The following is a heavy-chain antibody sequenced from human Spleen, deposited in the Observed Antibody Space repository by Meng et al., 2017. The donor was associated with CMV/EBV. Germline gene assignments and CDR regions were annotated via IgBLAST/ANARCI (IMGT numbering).Heavy chain of an antibody. V-gene: IGHV4-39*07. CDR3: ASITGTTTWTLGSVGY. Sequence: SETLSLTCTVSGGSISSSSYYWGWIRQPPGKGLEWIGSIYYSGSTYDNPSLKSRVTISVDTSKNQFSLKLSSVTAADTAVYYCASITGTTTWTLGSVGYWGQGTLVTVSS. D-gene: IGHD1-7*01. CDR1: GGSISSSSYY. J-gene: IGHJ4*02. CDR2: IYYSGST.